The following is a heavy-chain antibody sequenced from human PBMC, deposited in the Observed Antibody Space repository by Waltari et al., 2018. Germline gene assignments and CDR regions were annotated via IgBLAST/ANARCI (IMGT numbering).Heavy chain of an antibody. CDR2: IFSAGTT. CDR1: GLAVRTNY. D-gene: IGHD3-10*01. V-gene: IGHV3-53*01. Sequence: EMRLVESGGGLIQPGGSLRLSCAASGLAVRTNYLSWLRQAPGKGLEWVSLIFSAGTTYYADSVEGRFTISRDSSNNIVYLQMNNLRAEDTAVYYCARDWLGPGGVPDVWGKGTTVTVSS. CDR3: ARDWLGPGGVPDV. J-gene: IGHJ6*04.